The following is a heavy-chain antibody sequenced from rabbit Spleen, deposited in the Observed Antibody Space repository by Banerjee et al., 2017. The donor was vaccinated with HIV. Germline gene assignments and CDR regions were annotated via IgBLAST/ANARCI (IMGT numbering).Heavy chain of an antibody. Sequence: QQQLEESGGDLVKPEGSLTLTCTASGFSFSNKYVMCWVRQAPGKGLEWIGCIGTGSGSTWYANRAKGRFTISKTSSTTVTLQMTSLAAADTATYFCASAYSDIYFNLWGPGTLVTVS. V-gene: IGHV1S45*01. CDR3: ASAYSDIYFNL. J-gene: IGHJ4*01. CDR2: IGTGSGST. CDR1: GFSFSNKYV. D-gene: IGHD6-1*01.